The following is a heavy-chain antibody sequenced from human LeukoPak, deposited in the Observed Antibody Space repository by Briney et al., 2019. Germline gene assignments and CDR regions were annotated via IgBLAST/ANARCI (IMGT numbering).Heavy chain of an antibody. CDR2: VGSDKKP. J-gene: IGHJ6*02. CDR3: ARDLHYYGAMDV. CDR1: GFTFSAYA. V-gene: IGHV3-23*01. D-gene: IGHD3-10*01. Sequence: GGSLRLSCEASGFTFSAYAMTCVRAAPGKGLEWVSHVGSDKKPPYTKSVKGRFAIPRDNSKSMLFLKLNSLRAEDTARYYCARDLHYYGAMDVWGQGTTVTVSS.